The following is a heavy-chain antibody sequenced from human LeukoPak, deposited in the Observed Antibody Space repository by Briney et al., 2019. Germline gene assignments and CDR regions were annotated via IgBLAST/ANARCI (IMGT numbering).Heavy chain of an antibody. Sequence: RGSLRLSCAPSGFSFSSYAMSWVRPAPGKGLEWVSAISGSGGSTYYADSVKGRFTISRDNSKNTLYLQMNSLRAEDTAVYYCAKVGSLRLADYWGQGTLVTVSS. J-gene: IGHJ4*02. CDR2: ISGSGGST. CDR1: GFSFSSYA. V-gene: IGHV3-23*01. CDR3: AKVGSLRLADY. D-gene: IGHD2-15*01.